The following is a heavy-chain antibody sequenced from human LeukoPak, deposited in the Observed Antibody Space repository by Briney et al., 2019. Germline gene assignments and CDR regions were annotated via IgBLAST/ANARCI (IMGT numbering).Heavy chain of an antibody. CDR2: IIPIFGTA. V-gene: IGHV1-69*01. Sequence: ASVKVSCKASGGTFSSYAISWVRQAPGQGLEWMGGIIPIFGTANYAQKFQGRVTITADESTSTAYMELSRLRSDDTAVYYCAREAIVATIVAGDFDYWGQRTLVTVSS. D-gene: IGHD5-12*01. J-gene: IGHJ4*02. CDR3: AREAIVATIVAGDFDY. CDR1: GGTFSSYA.